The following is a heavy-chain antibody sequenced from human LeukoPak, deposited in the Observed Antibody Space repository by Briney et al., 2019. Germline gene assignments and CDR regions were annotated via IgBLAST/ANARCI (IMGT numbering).Heavy chain of an antibody. Sequence: VASVKVSCKAPGYTFTGYYMHWVRQAPGQGLEWMGWINPNSGGTNYAQKFQGRVTMTRDTSISTAYMELSRLRSDDTAVYYCARANRVTGTIRYNWFDPWGQGTLVTVSS. CDR3: ARANRVTGTIRYNWFDP. CDR2: INPNSGGT. CDR1: GYTFTGYY. J-gene: IGHJ5*02. D-gene: IGHD1-7*01. V-gene: IGHV1-2*02.